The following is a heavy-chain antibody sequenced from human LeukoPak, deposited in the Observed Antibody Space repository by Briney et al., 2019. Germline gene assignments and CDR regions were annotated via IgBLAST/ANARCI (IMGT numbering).Heavy chain of an antibody. CDR1: GYTFTNYY. J-gene: IGHJ3*02. Sequence: ASVTVSCRASGYTFTNYYMHWVRQAAGQGLEWMGIINPSGGSTSYAQKFQGRVTMTRDTSTSTVYMELSSLRSEDTAVYYCAREEMATIGAAFDIWGQGTMVTVSS. CDR2: INPSGGST. V-gene: IGHV1-46*01. D-gene: IGHD5-24*01. CDR3: AREEMATIGAAFDI.